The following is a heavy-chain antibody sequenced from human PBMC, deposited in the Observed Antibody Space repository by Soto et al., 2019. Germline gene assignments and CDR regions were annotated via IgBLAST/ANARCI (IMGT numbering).Heavy chain of an antibody. CDR2: IYYSGST. CDR3: ARVGGFGAATIDY. V-gene: IGHV4-30-4*01. D-gene: IGHD3-10*01. J-gene: IGHJ4*02. Sequence: QVQLQESGPGLVKPSQTLSLTCTVSGGSISSGDYYWSWIRQPPGKGLEWIGYIYYSGSTYYNPPLKRPVTITVATSKNRFSLKLSSVTAADTAVYYCARVGGFGAATIDYWGQGTLVTVSS. CDR1: GGSISSGDYY.